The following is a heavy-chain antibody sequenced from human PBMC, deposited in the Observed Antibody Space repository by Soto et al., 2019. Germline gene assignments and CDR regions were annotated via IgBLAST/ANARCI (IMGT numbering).Heavy chain of an antibody. V-gene: IGHV2-70*04. J-gene: IGHJ6*02. CDR2: IDWDDDK. CDR3: ARAPPYYYYGMDV. Sequence: SGPTLVNPTQTLTLTCTFSGFSLSTSGMRVSWIRQPPGKALEWLARIDWDDDKFYSTPLKTRLTISKDTSKNQVVLTMTNMDPVDTAKYYCARAPPYYYYGMDVWGQGTTVTVSS. CDR1: GFSLSTSGMR.